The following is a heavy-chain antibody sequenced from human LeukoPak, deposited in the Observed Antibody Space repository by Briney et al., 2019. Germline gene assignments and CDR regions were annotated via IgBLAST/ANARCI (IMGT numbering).Heavy chain of an antibody. Sequence: SETLSLTCAVSGGSISSGGYPWSWIRQPPGKGLEWIGYIYYSGSTYYNPSLKSRVTISVDTSKNQFSLKLSSVTAADTAVYYCARGLNGYSSSWYGLSFRTTTYYYYMDVWGKGTTVTVSS. CDR1: GGSISSGGYP. CDR3: ARGLNGYSSSWYGLSFRTTTYYYYMDV. V-gene: IGHV4-30-4*07. D-gene: IGHD6-13*01. J-gene: IGHJ6*03. CDR2: IYYSGST.